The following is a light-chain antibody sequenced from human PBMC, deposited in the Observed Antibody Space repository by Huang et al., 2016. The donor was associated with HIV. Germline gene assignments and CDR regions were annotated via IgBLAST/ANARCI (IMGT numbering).Light chain of an antibody. J-gene: IGKJ1*01. Sequence: DIQMTQSPSSLSAFVGDTVTITCRASQVIGNSLAWYHQKPGRPPKLLIYVASTLQSGVPSRFSGSGSGTDFTLTISNLQTEDGATYYCQKYDSAPRTFGQGTRV. CDR1: QVIGNS. V-gene: IGKV1-27*01. CDR2: VAS. CDR3: QKYDSAPRT.